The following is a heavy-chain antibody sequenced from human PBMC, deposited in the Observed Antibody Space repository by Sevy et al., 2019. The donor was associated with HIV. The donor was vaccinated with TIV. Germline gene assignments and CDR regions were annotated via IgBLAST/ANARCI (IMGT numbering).Heavy chain of an antibody. CDR1: GFTFSSYW. Sequence: GGSLRLSCAASGFTFSSYWMHWVRQAPGKGLVWVSRINSVGSSTNYADSVKGRFTISRDNAKNTLYLQMNSLRAEDTAVYYCAREYSGTYYYFDYWGQGTLVTVSS. J-gene: IGHJ4*02. CDR2: INSVGSST. V-gene: IGHV3-74*01. CDR3: AREYSGTYYYFDY. D-gene: IGHD1-26*01.